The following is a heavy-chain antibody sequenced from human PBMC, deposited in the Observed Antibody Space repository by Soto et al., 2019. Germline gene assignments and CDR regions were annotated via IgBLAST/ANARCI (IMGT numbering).Heavy chain of an antibody. V-gene: IGHV4-31*03. D-gene: IGHD6-19*01. CDR1: GGSISDGYY. CDR3: ARGAGYSSGWYPDFVDY. J-gene: IGHJ4*02. Sequence: SETLSLTCTVSGGSISDGYYWSWIRQHPGKGLEWIGSISDSGSTSYNPSLKSRLTISVDTSKNQFSLNLSSVTAADTAVYYCARGAGYSSGWYPDFVDYWGQGTLVTVSS. CDR2: ISDSGST.